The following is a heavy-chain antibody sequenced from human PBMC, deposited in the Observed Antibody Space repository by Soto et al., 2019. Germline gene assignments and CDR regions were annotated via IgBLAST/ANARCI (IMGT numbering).Heavy chain of an antibody. Sequence: QLQLQESGPGLVKPSETLSLTCTVSGGSISSSSYYWGWIRQPPGKGLEWIGSIYYSVNTYYNPYLKSRVTISVDTSKNQFPLKLSSVTAADPDVDYCSSHYGYEVFDYWGQGTLVTVSS. D-gene: IGHD5-18*01. V-gene: IGHV4-39*01. CDR2: IYYSVNT. J-gene: IGHJ4*02. CDR3: SSHYGYEVFDY. CDR1: GGSISSSSYY.